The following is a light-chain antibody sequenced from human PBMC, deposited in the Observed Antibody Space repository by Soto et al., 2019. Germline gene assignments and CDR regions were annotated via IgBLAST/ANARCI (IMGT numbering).Light chain of an antibody. CDR3: HHRQSWPWT. CDR2: DAS. J-gene: IGKJ1*01. CDR1: QSVGSY. V-gene: IGKV3-11*01. Sequence: EIVLTQSPATLSLSPGERATLSCRASQSVGSYLTWYQQKPGQAPRLLIYDASNRDTGIPARFSVSGSRTDFTLTISALEPEAFALYYCHHRQSWPWTFGQATKVDI.